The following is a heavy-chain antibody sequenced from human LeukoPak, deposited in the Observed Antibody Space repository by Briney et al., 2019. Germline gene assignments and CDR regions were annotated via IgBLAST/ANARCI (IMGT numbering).Heavy chain of an antibody. J-gene: IGHJ4*02. CDR2: ISYDGSNK. V-gene: IGHV3-30*18. CDR1: GFTFSSYG. CDR3: AKDPVGDSSGYMDY. Sequence: GGSLRLSCAASGFTFSSYGMHWVRQAPGKGLEWVAVISYDGSNKYYADSVKGRFTISRDNSKNTLYLQMNSLRAEDTAVYYCAKDPVGDSSGYMDYWGQGTLVTVSS. D-gene: IGHD3-22*01.